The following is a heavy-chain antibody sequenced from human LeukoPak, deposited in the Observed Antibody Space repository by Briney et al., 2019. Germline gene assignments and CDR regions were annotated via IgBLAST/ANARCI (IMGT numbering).Heavy chain of an antibody. CDR1: GFTFSSYS. CDR3: AKDGVPVNRNPIITMIVGEIDY. V-gene: IGHV3-23*01. Sequence: PGGSLRLSCAASGFTFSSYSMNWVRQAPGKGLEWVSAISGSGGSTYYADSVKGRFTISRDNSKNTLYLQMNSLRVEDTAVYYCAKDGVPVNRNPIITMIVGEIDYWGQGTLVTVSS. D-gene: IGHD3-22*01. CDR2: ISGSGGST. J-gene: IGHJ4*02.